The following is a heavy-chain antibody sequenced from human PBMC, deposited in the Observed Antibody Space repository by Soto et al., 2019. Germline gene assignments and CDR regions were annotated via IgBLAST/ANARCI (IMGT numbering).Heavy chain of an antibody. J-gene: IGHJ4*02. CDR2: IKSKNDGGTT. Sequence: EVPLVESGGGLVKPGGSLTLSCAASGFSFSGGWMSWVRQAAGKGLEWVGRIKSKNDGGTTDYAAPVKGRFTISRDDSKNTLYLQMNSLKIEDTPVYYCTTDGWEWGQGTLVTVSS. CDR1: GFSFSGGW. V-gene: IGHV3-15*05. D-gene: IGHD1-26*01. CDR3: TTDGWE.